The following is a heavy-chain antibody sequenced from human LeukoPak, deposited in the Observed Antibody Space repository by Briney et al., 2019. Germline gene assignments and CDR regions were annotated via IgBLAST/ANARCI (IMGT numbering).Heavy chain of an antibody. CDR2: IRSSGSTI. J-gene: IGHJ4*02. CDR1: GFTFSGYS. Sequence: GRSLRLSRAASGFTFSGYSMSWVRQAPGKGLEWVSYIRSSGSTIYYAGSVKSRFTISRENARNSVYLQMNSLRDEDTAVDYCVRYPDALDYWGQGTLVTVSS. CDR3: VRYPDALDY. V-gene: IGHV3-48*02.